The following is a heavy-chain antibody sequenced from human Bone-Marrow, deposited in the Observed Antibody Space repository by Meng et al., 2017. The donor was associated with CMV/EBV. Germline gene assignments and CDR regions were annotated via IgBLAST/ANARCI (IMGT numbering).Heavy chain of an antibody. D-gene: IGHD4/OR15-4a*01. CDR2: MYYGGSS. Sequence: SETLSLTCSFSGGSISSYYWSWIRQPPGKGLEWIGYMYYGGSSNHNPSLKSRVTMSPDTSKNQFSLKMTSVTAADTAVYYCARHDYYDAFDIWGQGTMVTVSS. CDR1: GGSISSYY. J-gene: IGHJ3*02. V-gene: IGHV4-59*13. CDR3: ARHDYYDAFDI.